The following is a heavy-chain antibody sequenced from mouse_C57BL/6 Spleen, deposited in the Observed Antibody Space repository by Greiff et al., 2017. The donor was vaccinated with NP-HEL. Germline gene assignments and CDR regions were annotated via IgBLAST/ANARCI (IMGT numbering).Heavy chain of an antibody. Sequence: QVHVKQPGTELVKPGASVKLSCKASGYTFTSYWMHWVKQRPGQGLEWIGNINPSNGGTNYNEKFKSKATLTVDKSSSTAYMQLSSLTSEDSAVYYCARGGWLRRDYYAMDYWGQGTSVTVSS. CDR3: ARGGWLRRDYYAMDY. D-gene: IGHD2-2*01. J-gene: IGHJ4*01. CDR1: GYTFTSYW. V-gene: IGHV1-53*01. CDR2: INPSNGGT.